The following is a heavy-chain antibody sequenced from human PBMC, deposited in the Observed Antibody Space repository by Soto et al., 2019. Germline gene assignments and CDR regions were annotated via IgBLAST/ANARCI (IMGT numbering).Heavy chain of an antibody. V-gene: IGHV1-24*01. J-gene: IGHJ6*02. CDR1: GYTLTELS. CDR2: FDPEDGET. D-gene: IGHD3-9*01. Sequence: VKVSCKVSGYTLTELSMHWVRQAPGKGLEWMGGFDPEDGETIYAQKFQGRVTMTEDTSTDTAYMELRSLRSEDTAVYYCATRLLTGGGYYYYGMDVWGQGTTVTVSS. CDR3: ATRLLTGGGYYYYGMDV.